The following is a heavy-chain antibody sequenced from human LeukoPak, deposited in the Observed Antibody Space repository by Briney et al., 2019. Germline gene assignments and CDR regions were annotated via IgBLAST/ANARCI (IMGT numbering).Heavy chain of an antibody. CDR1: GYTFTNYA. CDR2: INAGHGNT. D-gene: IGHD1-26*01. J-gene: IGHJ4*02. V-gene: IGHV1-3*01. CDR3: AINVVPLIVGATGALDY. Sequence: GASVKVSCKASGYTFTNYAMHWVRQAPGQRLEWMGWINAGHGNTKYSQELQGRVTMTTDTSTSTAYMELRSLRSDDTAVYYCAINVVPLIVGATGALDYWGQGTLVTVSS.